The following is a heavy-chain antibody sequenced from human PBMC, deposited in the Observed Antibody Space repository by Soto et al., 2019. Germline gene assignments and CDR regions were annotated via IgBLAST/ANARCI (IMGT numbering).Heavy chain of an antibody. D-gene: IGHD4-17*01. CDR2: IYYSGST. V-gene: IGHV4-31*03. CDR3: ARGTVTDYYYGMDV. CDR1: GGSISSGGYY. J-gene: IGHJ6*02. Sequence: QVQLQESGPGLVKPSQTLSLTCTVSGGSISSGGYYWSWIRQHPGKGLEWIGYIYYSGSTYYNPSLKSRVTISVDTAKNQFSLKLSSVTAADTAVYYCARGTVTDYYYGMDVWGQGTTVTVSS.